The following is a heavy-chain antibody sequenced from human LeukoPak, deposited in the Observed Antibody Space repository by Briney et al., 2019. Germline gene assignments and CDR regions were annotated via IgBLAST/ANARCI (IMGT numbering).Heavy chain of an antibody. J-gene: IGHJ3*02. V-gene: IGHV1-18*01. CDR2: ISAYNGNT. CDR3: ARDSPLRWELTLGDAFDI. D-gene: IGHD1-26*01. CDR1: GYTFTSYG. Sequence: ASVKVSCKASGYTFTSYGISWVRQAPGQGLEWMGWISAYNGNTNYAQKLQGRVTMTTDTSTSTAYMELRSLRSDDTAVYYCARDSPLRWELTLGDAFDIWGQGTMVTVSS.